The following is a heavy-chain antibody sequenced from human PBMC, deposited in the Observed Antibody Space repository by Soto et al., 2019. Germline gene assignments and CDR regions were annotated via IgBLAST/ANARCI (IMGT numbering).Heavy chain of an antibody. CDR2: IYWDDDK. D-gene: IGHD2-15*01. CDR1: GFSLSTSGVG. Sequence: QITLKESGPTLVQPTQTLTLTCTFSGFSLSTSGVGVGWIRQPPGKALEWLALIYWDDDKRYSPSLTSRLTITKDTAKNQVVHTMTNMDPVDTATYYCAHVLVVVANYGMDVWGQGTTVTVSS. V-gene: IGHV2-5*02. J-gene: IGHJ6*02. CDR3: AHVLVVVANYGMDV.